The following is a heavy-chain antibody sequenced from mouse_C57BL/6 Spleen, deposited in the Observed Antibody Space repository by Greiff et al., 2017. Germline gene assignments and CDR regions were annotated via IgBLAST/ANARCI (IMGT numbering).Heavy chain of an antibody. CDR3: ARWGYYSNPLYAMDY. CDR2: INPNNGGT. Sequence: EVQLQQSGPELVKPGASVKMSCKASGYTFTDYNMHWVKQSHGKSLEWIGYINPNNGGTSYNQKFKGKATLTVNKSSSTAYMELRSLTSEDSAVYYCARWGYYSNPLYAMDYWGQGTSVTVSS. J-gene: IGHJ4*01. CDR1: GYTFTDYN. V-gene: IGHV1-22*01. D-gene: IGHD2-5*01.